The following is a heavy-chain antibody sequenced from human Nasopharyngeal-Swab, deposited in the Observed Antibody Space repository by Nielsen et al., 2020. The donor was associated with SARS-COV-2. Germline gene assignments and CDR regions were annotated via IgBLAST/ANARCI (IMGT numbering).Heavy chain of an antibody. CDR1: GGSINSNY. D-gene: IGHD3-10*01. Sequence: SETLSLTCTVSGGSINSNYWTWIRQSPGKGLEWIGYIYYTGSTNSNPSLKTRVSISVDTSRNQFSLRLSSVTAADTAVYYCARTFGDYYGMDVWGQGTTVTVSS. J-gene: IGHJ6*02. CDR3: ARTFGDYYGMDV. CDR2: IYYTGST. V-gene: IGHV4-59*01.